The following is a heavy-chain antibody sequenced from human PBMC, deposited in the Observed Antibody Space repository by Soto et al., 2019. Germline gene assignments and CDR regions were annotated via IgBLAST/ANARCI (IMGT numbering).Heavy chain of an antibody. D-gene: IGHD2-2*01. Sequence: SETLSLTCAVYGGSLSGYYWTWIRQPPGKGLEWIGEINPGGITNYNPSVKSRLTITLDTSQKQVSLELTSVTAADTAVYYCARAGDIVVVPAQFDYGMEVWGQGTTVTVSS. V-gene: IGHV4-34*01. J-gene: IGHJ6*02. CDR3: ARAGDIVVVPAQFDYGMEV. CDR2: INPGGIT. CDR1: GGSLSGYY.